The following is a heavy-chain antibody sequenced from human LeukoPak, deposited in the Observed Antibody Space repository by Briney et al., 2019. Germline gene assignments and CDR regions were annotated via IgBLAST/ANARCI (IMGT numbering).Heavy chain of an antibody. CDR3: ARGWAAARTYYYYYYMDV. D-gene: IGHD6-13*01. J-gene: IGHJ6*03. V-gene: IGHV4-34*01. CDR1: GGSFSGYY. CDR2: INHSGST. Sequence: SETLSLTCAVYGGSFSGYYWSWIRQPPGKGLEWIGEINHSGSTNYNPSLKSRVTIPVDTSKNQFSLKLSSVTAADTAVYYCARGWAAARTYYYYYYMDVWGKGTTVTVSS.